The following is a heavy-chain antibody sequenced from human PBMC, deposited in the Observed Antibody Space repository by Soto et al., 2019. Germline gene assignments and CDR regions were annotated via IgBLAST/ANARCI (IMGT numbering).Heavy chain of an antibody. Sequence: EVQLVESGGGLVKPGGSLRLSCAASGFTFTRYSMNWVRQAPGKGLEWVSSISSTTNNIYYGDSMKGRFTISRDNAKNSLYLEMTSLRAEDTAVSYCERESEYLTSNLAYGGQGTLFTVSS. CDR2: ISSTTNNI. CDR1: GFTFTRYS. J-gene: IGHJ4*02. D-gene: IGHD2-2*01. V-gene: IGHV3-21*06. CDR3: ERESEYLTSNLAY.